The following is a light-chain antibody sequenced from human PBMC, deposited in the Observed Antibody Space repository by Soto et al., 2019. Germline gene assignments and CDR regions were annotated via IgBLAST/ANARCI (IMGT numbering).Light chain of an antibody. CDR1: QTINNN. CDR3: QQYDKWPWT. V-gene: IGKV3-15*01. J-gene: IGKJ1*01. CDR2: GAS. Sequence: DIVMTQSPATLSMSPGERATLSCRASQTINNNLAWNQQKPGQAPRLLIYGASTRATGIPDRFSGSGSGTEFTHTSSRLQYEDFADYYCQQYDKWPWTFGQGTKVEIK.